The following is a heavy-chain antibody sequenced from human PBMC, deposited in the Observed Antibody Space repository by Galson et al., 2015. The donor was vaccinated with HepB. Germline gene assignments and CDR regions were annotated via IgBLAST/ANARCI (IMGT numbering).Heavy chain of an antibody. Sequence: SLRLSCAASGFTFSSYSMNWVRQAPGKGLEWVSSISSSSSYIYYADSVKGRFTISRDNAKNSLYLQMNSLRAEDTAVYYCARAEVKASSGEKGGWFDPWGQGTLVTVSS. D-gene: IGHD3-22*01. J-gene: IGHJ5*02. CDR2: ISSSSSYI. CDR1: GFTFSSYS. CDR3: ARAEVKASSGEKGGWFDP. V-gene: IGHV3-21*01.